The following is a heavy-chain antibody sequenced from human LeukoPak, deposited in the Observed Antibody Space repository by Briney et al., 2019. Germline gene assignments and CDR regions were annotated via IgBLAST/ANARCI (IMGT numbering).Heavy chain of an antibody. CDR2: IYTSGST. V-gene: IGHV4-61*02. D-gene: IGHD5-18*01. CDR3: ARASSYGGAFDI. Sequence: PSETLSLTCTVSGGSISSGSYYWSWIRQPAGKGLEWIGRIYTSGSTNYNPSLKSRVTISVDTSKNQFSLKLSSVTAADTAVYYCARASSYGGAFDIWGQGTMVTVSS. J-gene: IGHJ3*02. CDR1: GGSISSGSYY.